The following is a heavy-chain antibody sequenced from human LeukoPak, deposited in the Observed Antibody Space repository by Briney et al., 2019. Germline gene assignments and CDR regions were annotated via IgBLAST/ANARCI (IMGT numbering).Heavy chain of an antibody. CDR2: ISSGGDT. J-gene: IGHJ4*02. CDR1: GFTVSSYY. CDR3: ARRQYFAFDC. Sequence: PGGSLRLSCAASGFTVSSYYMSWVRQAPGKGLEWVSVISSGGDTNYAASVKGIFTISRDASKNTLYLQMNSLRAEDTAVYYCARRQYFAFDCWGQGTLVTVSS. V-gene: IGHV3-66*01.